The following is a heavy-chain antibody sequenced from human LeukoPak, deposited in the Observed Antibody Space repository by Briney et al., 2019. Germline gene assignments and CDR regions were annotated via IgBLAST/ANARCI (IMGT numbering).Heavy chain of an antibody. D-gene: IGHD1-26*01. V-gene: IGHV3-48*01. Sequence: GGSLRLSCAASGYTFSSYSINWVRQAPGKGLEWISYISGRSRTIYYADSVRGRFTISRDNAKNSMYLQMNSLRAEDTAVYYCARDRLTSGSYFFDYWGQGTLVTVSS. J-gene: IGHJ4*02. CDR1: GYTFSSYS. CDR2: ISGRSRTI. CDR3: ARDRLTSGSYFFDY.